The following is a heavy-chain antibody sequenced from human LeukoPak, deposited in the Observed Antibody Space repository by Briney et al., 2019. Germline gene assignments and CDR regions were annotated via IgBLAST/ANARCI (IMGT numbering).Heavy chain of an antibody. CDR3: AREFEDSSGYYSDY. Sequence: SETLSLTCTVSGGSISSGGYYWSWIRQHPGKGLEWIGYIYYSGSTYYNPSLKSRVTISVDTSKNQFSLKLSSVTAADTAVYYCAREFEDSSGYYSDYWGQGTLVTVSS. CDR1: GGSISSGGYY. D-gene: IGHD3-22*01. V-gene: IGHV4-31*03. J-gene: IGHJ4*02. CDR2: IYYSGST.